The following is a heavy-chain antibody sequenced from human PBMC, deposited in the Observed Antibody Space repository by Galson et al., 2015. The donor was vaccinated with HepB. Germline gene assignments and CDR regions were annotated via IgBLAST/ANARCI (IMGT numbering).Heavy chain of an antibody. D-gene: IGHD6-13*01. Sequence: SATLSLTCTVSGGSISSYYWSWIRQPPGKGLEWIGYIYYSGSTNYNPSLKSRVTISVDTSKNQFSLKLSSVTAADTAVYYWARTAIAAAGLSDYYYGMDVWGQGTTVTVSS. CDR3: ARTAIAAAGLSDYYYGMDV. J-gene: IGHJ6*02. CDR2: IYYSGST. V-gene: IGHV4-59*01. CDR1: GGSISSYY.